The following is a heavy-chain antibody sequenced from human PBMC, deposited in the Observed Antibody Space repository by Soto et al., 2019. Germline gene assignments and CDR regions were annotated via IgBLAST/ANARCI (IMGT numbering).Heavy chain of an antibody. Sequence: EVQLVESGGDLVQPGGSLRLSCAASGFALSTYWMHWVRQAPGKGLEWVSRISPDGNSISYADSVKGRCTMSRDNAKNTRYLQMNSLRAEDTAVYHCVRERDWLRDHWGQGTLVTVSS. V-gene: IGHV3-74*01. CDR2: ISPDGNSI. D-gene: IGHD6-19*01. CDR1: GFALSTYW. CDR3: VRERDWLRDH. J-gene: IGHJ4*02.